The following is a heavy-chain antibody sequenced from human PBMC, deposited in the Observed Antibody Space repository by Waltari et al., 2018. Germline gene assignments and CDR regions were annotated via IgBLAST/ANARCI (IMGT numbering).Heavy chain of an antibody. CDR3: AGDRAIGLFFDY. J-gene: IGHJ4*02. V-gene: IGHV4-4*02. Sequence: QVQLQESGQGLVKPSGTLSLTCAVSGDSISGNYWWSWGRQSPEKGLEWIGQVHHSGKTHYNPSLQSRVTISVDKPKNQFSLNLNSVTAADTAVYYCAGDRAIGLFFDYWGRGTLVTVSS. D-gene: IGHD2-2*01. CDR1: GDSISGNYW. CDR2: VHHSGKT.